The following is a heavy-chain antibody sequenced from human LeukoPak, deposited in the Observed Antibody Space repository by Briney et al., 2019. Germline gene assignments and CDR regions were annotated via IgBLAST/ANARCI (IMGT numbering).Heavy chain of an antibody. Sequence: GASVKVSCKASGYTFTGYYMHWVRQAPGQGLEWMGWINPNSGGTNYAQKFQGRVTMTRDTSISTAYMELSRLRSDDTAVYYCARGPSGSWQYYYYYMDVWGKGTTVTVSS. CDR1: GYTFTGYY. V-gene: IGHV1-2*02. J-gene: IGHJ6*03. CDR3: ARGPSGSWQYYYYYMDV. CDR2: INPNSGGT. D-gene: IGHD6-13*01.